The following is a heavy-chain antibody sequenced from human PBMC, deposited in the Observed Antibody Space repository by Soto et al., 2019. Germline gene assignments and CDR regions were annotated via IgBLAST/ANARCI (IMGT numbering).Heavy chain of an antibody. CDR1: GSIFSGYG. D-gene: IGHD2-15*01. J-gene: IGHJ4*01. Sequence: QKYLVESGGGVVQPGGSLRLSCVASGSIFSGYGMHWVRQAPGKGLEWVAVIWYDGINKYYADSVKGRFTISRDNSKNTIYLQMDSLRAEDTAVYYCARDGIGGNVFRRFCAYWGHGTLVPVSS. V-gene: IGHV3-33*01. CDR2: IWYDGINK. CDR3: ARDGIGGNVFRRFCAY.